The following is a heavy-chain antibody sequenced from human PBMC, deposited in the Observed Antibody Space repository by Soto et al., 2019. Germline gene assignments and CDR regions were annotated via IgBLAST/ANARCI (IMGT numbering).Heavy chain of an antibody. V-gene: IGHV3-23*01. D-gene: IGHD3-10*01. J-gene: IGHJ4*02. CDR2: INGSGGST. CDR1: GFTFDDYG. Sequence: GSLRLSCAASGFTFDDYGMSWVRQAPGKGLEWVSGINGSGGSTCYADSVKGRFTISRDNSKNTLYLQMNSLRAEDTAVYYCATAGRLMVRGVIRKYYFDYWGQGTLVTVSS. CDR3: ATAGRLMVRGVIRKYYFDY.